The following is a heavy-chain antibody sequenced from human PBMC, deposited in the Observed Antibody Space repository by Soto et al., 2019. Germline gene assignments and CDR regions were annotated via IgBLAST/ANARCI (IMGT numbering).Heavy chain of an antibody. J-gene: IGHJ4*02. D-gene: IGHD3-22*01. CDR3: VKGYYDSSGYYAY. CDR2: ISSNGGST. V-gene: IGHV3-64D*06. Sequence: PGGSLRLSCAASGFTFSSYWMHWVRQAPGKGLEYVSAISSNGGSTYYADSVKGRFTISRDNSKNTLYLQMSSLRAEDTAVYYCVKGYYDSSGYYAYWGQGTLVTVSS. CDR1: GFTFSSYW.